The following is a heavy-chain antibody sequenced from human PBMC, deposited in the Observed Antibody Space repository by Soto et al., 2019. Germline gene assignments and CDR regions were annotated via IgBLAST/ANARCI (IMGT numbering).Heavy chain of an antibody. CDR3: ARRPFGVVIMGGAFDI. J-gene: IGHJ3*02. CDR1: GYSFTSYW. CDR2: IDPSDSYT. V-gene: IGHV5-10-1*01. D-gene: IGHD3-3*01. Sequence: PGESLKISCKGSGYSFTSYWISWVRQMPGKGLEWMGRIDPSDSYTDYSPSFQGHVTISADKSISTAYLQWSSLKASDTAMYYCARRPFGVVIMGGAFDIWGQGTMVTVSS.